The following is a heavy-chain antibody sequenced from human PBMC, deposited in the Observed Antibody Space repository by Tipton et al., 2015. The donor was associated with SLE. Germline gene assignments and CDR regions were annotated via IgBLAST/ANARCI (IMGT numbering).Heavy chain of an antibody. CDR3: ARETYYYDSSGYYRGPFDI. J-gene: IGHJ3*02. CDR2: TSNKANSYTT. D-gene: IGHD3-22*01. CDR1: GFTFSDHY. Sequence: SLRLSCAASGFTFSDHYMDWVRQAPGKGLEWVGRTSNKANSYTTEYAASVKGRFTISRDDSKNSLYLQMNSLKTEDTAVYYCARETYYYDSSGYYRGPFDIWGQGTMVTVSS. V-gene: IGHV3-72*01.